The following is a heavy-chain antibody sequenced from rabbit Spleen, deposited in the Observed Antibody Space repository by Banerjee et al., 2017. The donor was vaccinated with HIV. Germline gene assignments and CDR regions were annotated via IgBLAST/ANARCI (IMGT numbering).Heavy chain of an antibody. CDR2: IAGSSSDFT. V-gene: IGHV1S40*01. D-gene: IGHD8-1*01. CDR3: ARDTGSSFSSYGMDL. J-gene: IGHJ6*01. CDR1: RFSFSSSYY. Sequence: QSLEESGGDLVKPGASLTLTCTASRFSFSSSYYICWVRQAPGKGLEWISCIAGSSSDFTYSATWAKGRFTISKTSSTTVTLQMTSLTVADTATYFCARDTGSSFSSYGMDLWGQGTLVTVS.